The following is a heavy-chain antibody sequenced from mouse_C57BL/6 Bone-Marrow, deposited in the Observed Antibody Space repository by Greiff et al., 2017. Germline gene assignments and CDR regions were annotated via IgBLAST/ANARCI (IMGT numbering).Heavy chain of an antibody. D-gene: IGHD2-4*01. CDR1: GYTFTDYY. CDR2: IYPGSGNT. CDR3: ARQRDDYDAWFAY. J-gene: IGHJ3*01. Sequence: QVQLQQSGAELVRPGASVKLSCKASGYTFTDYYINWVKQRPGQGLEWIARIYPGSGNTYYNEKFKGKVTLTAEKSSSTAYMQLSSLTSEDPAVYFCARQRDDYDAWFAYWGQGTLVTVSA. V-gene: IGHV1-76*01.